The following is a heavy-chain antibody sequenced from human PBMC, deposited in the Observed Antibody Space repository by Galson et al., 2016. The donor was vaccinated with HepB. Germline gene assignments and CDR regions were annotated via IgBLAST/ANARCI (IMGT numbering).Heavy chain of an antibody. J-gene: IGHJ3*01. CDR1: GFTFTSFG. CDR2: MSYDGSTT. CDR3: AKDRSGAFDL. V-gene: IGHV3-30*18. Sequence: SLRLSCAASGFTFTSFGMHWVRQAPGKGLEWVALMSYDGSTTFYGDSVKGRFTISRDNSKNTLYLQMSSLRVDDTALYYCAKDRSGAFDLWGQGTMVNVPS. D-gene: IGHD3-10*01.